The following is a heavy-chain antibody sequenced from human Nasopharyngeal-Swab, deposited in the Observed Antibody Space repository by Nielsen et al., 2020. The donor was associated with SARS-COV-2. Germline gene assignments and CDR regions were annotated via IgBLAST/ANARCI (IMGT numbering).Heavy chain of an antibody. V-gene: IGHV1-3*01. CDR2: INAGNGNT. D-gene: IGHD3-3*01. CDR1: GYTFTSYA. CDR3: ARDLRITIFGVVPYGMDV. Sequence: ASVQVSCKASGYTFTSYAMHWVRQAPGQRLEWMGWINAGNGNTKYSQKFQGRVTITRDTSASTAYMELSSLRSEDTAVYYCARDLRITIFGVVPYGMDVWGQGTTVTVSS. J-gene: IGHJ6*02.